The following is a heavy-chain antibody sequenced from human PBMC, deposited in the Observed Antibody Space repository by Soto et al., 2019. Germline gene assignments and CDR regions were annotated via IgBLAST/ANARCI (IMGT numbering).Heavy chain of an antibody. V-gene: IGHV3-53*01. CDR3: TDGYNRFDY. Sequence: GGSLRLSCSASEFIVSSNYMNWVRQAPGKGLECVSTIYGSGSTYYADSVKGRFTISRDNSKNTLYLQMNSLRVEDTAVYYCTDGYNRFDYWGQGTLVTVSS. D-gene: IGHD5-12*01. CDR2: IYGSGST. CDR1: EFIVSSNY. J-gene: IGHJ4*02.